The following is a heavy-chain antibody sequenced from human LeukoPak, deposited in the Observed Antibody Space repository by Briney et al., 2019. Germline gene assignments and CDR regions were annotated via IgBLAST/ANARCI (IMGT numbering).Heavy chain of an antibody. CDR2: INHSGGT. D-gene: IGHD2/OR15-2a*01. Sequence: KPSETLSLTCAVYGGSFSGYYWSWIRQPPGKGLEWIGEINHSGGTNYNPSLKSRVTISVDPSKNQFSLKLSSVTAADTAVYYCARLAQNRGRYFDLWGRGTLVTVSS. CDR1: GGSFSGYY. V-gene: IGHV4-34*01. CDR3: ARLAQNRGRYFDL. J-gene: IGHJ2*01.